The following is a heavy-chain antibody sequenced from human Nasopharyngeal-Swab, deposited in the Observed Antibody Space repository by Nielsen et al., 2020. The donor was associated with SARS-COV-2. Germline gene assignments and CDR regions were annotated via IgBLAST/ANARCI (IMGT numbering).Heavy chain of an antibody. D-gene: IGHD6-13*01. CDR3: VGSSWYGDYYYYYGMDV. V-gene: IGHV4-39*07. Sequence: SETLSLTCTVSGGSISSSSYYWGWIRQPPGKGLEWIGSIYYSGSTYYNPSLKSRVTISVDTSKNQFSLKLSSVTAADTAAHYCVGSSWYGDYYYYYGMDVWGQGTTVTVSS. CDR1: GGSISSSSYY. CDR2: IYYSGST. J-gene: IGHJ6*02.